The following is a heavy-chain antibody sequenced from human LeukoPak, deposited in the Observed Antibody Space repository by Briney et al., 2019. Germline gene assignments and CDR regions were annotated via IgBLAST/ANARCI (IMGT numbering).Heavy chain of an antibody. CDR3: ARAKYYDFWSGYNWFDP. Sequence: SETLSLTCTVSGGSIRSSYYYWSWIRQHPGKGLEWIGYIYYSGSTYYNPSLKSRVTISVDTSKNQFSLKLSSVTAADTAVYYCARAKYYDFWSGYNWFDPWGQGTLVTVSS. CDR2: IYYSGST. V-gene: IGHV4-31*03. D-gene: IGHD3-3*01. J-gene: IGHJ5*02. CDR1: GGSIRSSYYY.